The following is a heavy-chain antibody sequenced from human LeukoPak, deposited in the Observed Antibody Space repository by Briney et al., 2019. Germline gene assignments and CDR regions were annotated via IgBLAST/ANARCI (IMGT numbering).Heavy chain of an antibody. V-gene: IGHV4-34*01. D-gene: IGHD5-18*01. CDR2: INHSGST. Sequence: SETLSLTCAVYGGSFSGYYWSWIRQPPGKGLEWIGEINHSGSTNYNPSLKSRVTISVGTSKNQFSLKLSSVTAADTAVYYCARYSYGHYFDYWGQGTLVTVSS. J-gene: IGHJ4*02. CDR3: ARYSYGHYFDY. CDR1: GGSFSGYY.